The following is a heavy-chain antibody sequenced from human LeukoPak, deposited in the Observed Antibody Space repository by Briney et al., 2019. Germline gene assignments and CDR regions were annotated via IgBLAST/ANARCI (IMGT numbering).Heavy chain of an antibody. V-gene: IGHV3-74*01. CDR1: GFTFSKYW. Sequence: GGSLRLSCAASGFTFSKYWMLWVRHAPGKGLESVSRINTDGTVTTYADSVKGRFTVSRDNADNTMFLQMTSVRDEDTAVYYCATKQWLAPPPDSWGQGTPITVSS. D-gene: IGHD6-19*01. CDR3: ATKQWLAPPPDS. CDR2: INTDGTVT. J-gene: IGHJ4*02.